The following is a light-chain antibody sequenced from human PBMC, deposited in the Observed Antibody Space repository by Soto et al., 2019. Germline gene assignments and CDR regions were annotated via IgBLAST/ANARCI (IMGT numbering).Light chain of an antibody. Sequence: DIQMTQSPSTLPASAGDRVTITCRASQSISSWLAWYQQKPGKAPKLLIYKASSLESGVPSRFSGSGSGTEFTLTISSLQPDDFATYYCQQYNTYPLTFGGGTKVEIK. V-gene: IGKV1-5*03. CDR3: QQYNTYPLT. CDR2: KAS. J-gene: IGKJ4*01. CDR1: QSISSW.